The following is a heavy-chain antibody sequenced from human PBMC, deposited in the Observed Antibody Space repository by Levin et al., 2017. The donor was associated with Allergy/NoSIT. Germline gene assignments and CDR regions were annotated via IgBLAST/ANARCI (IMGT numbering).Heavy chain of an antibody. CDR2: IYYSGST. CDR1: GGSISSGGYY. J-gene: IGHJ4*02. CDR3: ARADFDYYGSGSFLGYFDY. V-gene: IGHV4-31*03. Sequence: NSSETLSLTCTVSGGSISSGGYYWSWIRQHPGKGLEWIGYIYYSGSTYYNPSLKSRVTISVDTSKNQFSLKLSSVTAADTAVYYCARADFDYYGSGSFLGYFDYWGQGTLVTVSS. D-gene: IGHD3-10*01.